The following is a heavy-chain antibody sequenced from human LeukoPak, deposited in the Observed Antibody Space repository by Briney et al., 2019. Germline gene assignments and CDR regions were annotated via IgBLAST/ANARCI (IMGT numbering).Heavy chain of an antibody. Sequence: ASVKVSCKASGYTFTSYDINWVRQATGQGLEWMGWMNPNSGNTGYAQKFQGRVTMTRNTSISTAYMELSSLRTEDTAVYYCTTDPRNSLYFDYWGRGTLVTVSS. D-gene: IGHD1-14*01. CDR3: TTDPRNSLYFDY. J-gene: IGHJ4*02. CDR2: MNPNSGNT. CDR1: GYTFTSYD. V-gene: IGHV1-8*01.